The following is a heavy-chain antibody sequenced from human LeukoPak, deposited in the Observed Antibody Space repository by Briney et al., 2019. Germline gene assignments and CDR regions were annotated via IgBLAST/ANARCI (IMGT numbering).Heavy chain of an antibody. Sequence: GGSLRLSCAASGFTFSNYNMNWVRLAPGKGLEWVSSITSSSSYIYYADSVKGRFTISRDNAKNSLYLQVNSLRAEDTAVYYCARDPYSGSYGNYYYYYMDVWGKGTTVTISS. CDR2: ITSSSSYI. D-gene: IGHD1-26*01. J-gene: IGHJ6*03. CDR3: ARDPYSGSYGNYYYYYMDV. V-gene: IGHV3-21*01. CDR1: GFTFSNYN.